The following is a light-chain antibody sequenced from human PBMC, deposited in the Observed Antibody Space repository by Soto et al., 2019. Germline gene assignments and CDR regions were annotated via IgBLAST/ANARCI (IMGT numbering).Light chain of an antibody. Sequence: DIQLTQSPSTLPASVGDRVTITCRASQNIGRYVDWYQQRPGAAPKLLIDSASTLQTGVPSRFSGTGSGTDFTLSISSLQPTDFATYFCQQGYSAPFTFGQGTRREIK. J-gene: IGKJ5*01. CDR2: SAS. CDR1: QNIGRY. V-gene: IGKV1-39*01. CDR3: QQGYSAPFT.